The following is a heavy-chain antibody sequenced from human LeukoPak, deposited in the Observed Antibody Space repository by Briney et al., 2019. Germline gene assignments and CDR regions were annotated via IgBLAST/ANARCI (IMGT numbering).Heavy chain of an antibody. J-gene: IGHJ5*02. CDR3: AKDLDIAAAGTSWFDP. V-gene: IGHV3-30*18. Sequence: PGRSLRLSCAASGFTFSSYGMHWVRQAPGKGLEWVAVISYDGSNKYYADSVKGRFTISRDNSKDTLYLQMNSLRAEDTAVYYCAKDLDIAAAGTSWFDPWGQGTLVTVSS. D-gene: IGHD6-13*01. CDR2: ISYDGSNK. CDR1: GFTFSSYG.